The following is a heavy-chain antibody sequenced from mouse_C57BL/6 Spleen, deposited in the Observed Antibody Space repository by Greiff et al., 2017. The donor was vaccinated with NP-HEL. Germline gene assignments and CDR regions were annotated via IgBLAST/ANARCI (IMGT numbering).Heavy chain of an antibody. CDR2: IYPGSGST. J-gene: IGHJ4*01. CDR3: ASKDYYGSSYEAMDY. CDR1: GYTFTSYW. D-gene: IGHD1-1*01. Sequence: QVQLQQPGAELVKPGASVKMSCKASGYTFTSYWITWVKQRPGQGLEWIGDIYPGSGSTNYNEKFKSKATLTVDTSSSTAYMQLSSLTSEDSAVYYCASKDYYGSSYEAMDYWGQGTSVTVSS. V-gene: IGHV1-55*01.